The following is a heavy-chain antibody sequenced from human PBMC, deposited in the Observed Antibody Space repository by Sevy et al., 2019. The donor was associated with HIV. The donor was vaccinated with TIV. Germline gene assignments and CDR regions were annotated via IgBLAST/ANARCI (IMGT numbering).Heavy chain of an antibody. J-gene: IGHJ4*02. CDR2: VYDGANS. CDR1: GGSINTFF. Sequence: PSETLSLTCAVSGGSINTFFWSWIRQSPGKGVEGIGYVYDGANSEYNPSLRSRVTISVDTCKKQFYLKLSSVTAADTAVYYCARGGGIYYDSRGFHPQYYFDSWGQGTLVTVSS. D-gene: IGHD3-22*01. CDR3: ARGGGIYYDSRGFHPQYYFDS. V-gene: IGHV4-59*01.